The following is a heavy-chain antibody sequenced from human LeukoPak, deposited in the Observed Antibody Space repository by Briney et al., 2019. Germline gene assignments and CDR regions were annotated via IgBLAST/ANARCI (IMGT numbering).Heavy chain of an antibody. Sequence: GGSLRLSCAASGFTCSTYVMSWVRQAPGKGLEWVAVISYDGSNKYYADSVKGRFTISRDNSKNTLYLQMNSLRAEDTAVYYCAKDLSPTMIGSFDPWGQGTLVTVSS. V-gene: IGHV3-30*18. D-gene: IGHD3-22*01. CDR1: GFTCSTYV. CDR2: ISYDGSNK. CDR3: AKDLSPTMIGSFDP. J-gene: IGHJ5*02.